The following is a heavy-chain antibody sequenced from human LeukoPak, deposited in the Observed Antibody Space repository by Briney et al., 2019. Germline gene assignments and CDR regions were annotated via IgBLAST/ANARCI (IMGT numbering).Heavy chain of an antibody. CDR1: GFTFSNAW. Sequence: GGSLRLSCAASGFTFSNAWMSWVRQAPGKGLEWVGRITTNTDGGTVDYAAPLKVRFTISRDDSKNTLYLQMNSLKTEDTAVYYCTTDSGAYDYNYWGQGTLVTVSS. CDR3: TTDSGAYDYNY. V-gene: IGHV3-15*01. J-gene: IGHJ4*02. D-gene: IGHD5-12*01. CDR2: ITTNTDGGTV.